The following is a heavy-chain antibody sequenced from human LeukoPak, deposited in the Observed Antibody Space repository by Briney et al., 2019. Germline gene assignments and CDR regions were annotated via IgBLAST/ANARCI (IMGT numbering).Heavy chain of an antibody. J-gene: IGHJ4*02. CDR1: GFTFSDYY. D-gene: IGHD3-10*01. CDR2: ISSSSSTI. V-gene: IGHV3-11*04. Sequence: GGSLRLSCAASGFTFSDYYMSWIRQAPGKGLEWVSYISSSSSTIYYADSVKGRFTISRDNAKNSLYLQMNSLRAEDTAVYYCARDQMYYYGSGSYYAFDYWGQGTLVTVSS. CDR3: ARDQMYYYGSGSYYAFDY.